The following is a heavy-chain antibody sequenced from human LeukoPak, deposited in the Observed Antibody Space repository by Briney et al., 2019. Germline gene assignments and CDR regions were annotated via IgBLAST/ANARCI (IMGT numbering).Heavy chain of an antibody. CDR3: ATDSSSWYGGDY. J-gene: IGHJ4*02. CDR2: IIPIFGTA. D-gene: IGHD6-13*01. CDR1: GGTFSSYA. Sequence: GASVKVSCKASGGTFSSYAISWVRQAPGQGLEWMGGIIPIFGTANYAQKFQGRVTITADEPTSTAYMDLSSLRSEATAVYYCATDSSSWYGGDYWGQGTLVTVSS. V-gene: IGHV1-69*13.